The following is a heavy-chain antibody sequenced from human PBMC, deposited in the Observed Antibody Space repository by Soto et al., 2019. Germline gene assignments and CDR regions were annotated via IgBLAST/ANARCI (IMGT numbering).Heavy chain of an antibody. CDR2: ISGSGGST. J-gene: IGHJ6*03. Sequence: GGSLRLSCTGSGFTFSSYAMSWVRQAPGKGLEWVSGISGSGGSTYYADSVKGRFTISRDNPKNTLYVQMNSLRADDTAVYYCAKYLGYDNYNYYYMDVWGKGTTVTVSS. D-gene: IGHD5-12*01. CDR1: GFTFSSYA. V-gene: IGHV3-23*01. CDR3: AKYLGYDNYNYYYMDV.